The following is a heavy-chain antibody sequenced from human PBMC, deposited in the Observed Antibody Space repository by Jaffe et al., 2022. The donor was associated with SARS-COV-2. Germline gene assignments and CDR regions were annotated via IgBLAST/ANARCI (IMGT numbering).Heavy chain of an antibody. CDR3: AKRGDGSGRNFDC. V-gene: IGHV3-30*18. CDR2: ISYDGNR. CDR1: GFTFSSFG. Sequence: QVQLMESGGGVVQPGRSLRLSCAASGFTFSSFGMHWVRQAPGKGLEWVALISYDGNRYYADSVKGRFTVTRDNPKNALYLEMNSLRAEDTAVYYCAKRGDGSGRNFDCWGQGTLV. D-gene: IGHD6-25*01. J-gene: IGHJ4*02.